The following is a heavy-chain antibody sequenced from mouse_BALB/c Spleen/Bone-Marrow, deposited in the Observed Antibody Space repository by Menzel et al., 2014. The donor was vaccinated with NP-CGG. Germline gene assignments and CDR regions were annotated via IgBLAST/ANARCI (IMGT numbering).Heavy chain of an antibody. Sequence: QVQLQQPAGELARPGASVKMSCKASGYIFTSNTIQCVKQRPGQGLEWIGYINPTRGYTDYNQKFKDKTTLTADKSSSTAYMQLSSLTSEGSAVYYCAREATYYAYFDYWGQGTILTVSS. CDR1: GYIFTSNT. J-gene: IGHJ2*01. CDR2: INPTRGYT. CDR3: AREATYYAYFDY. V-gene: IGHV1-4*02. D-gene: IGHD1-1*01.